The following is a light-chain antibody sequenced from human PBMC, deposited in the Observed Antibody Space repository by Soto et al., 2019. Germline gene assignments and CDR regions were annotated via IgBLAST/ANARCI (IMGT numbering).Light chain of an antibody. V-gene: IGKV3-20*01. Sequence: EIVLTQSPGTLSLSPGERATLSCRAIQSVSSTYLAWYQQNPGQAPRLLIYGASTRATGIPDRFSGSGSGTDFTLTISRLEPEDFAVYFCQQYGSSSYTFGQGPSWRSN. J-gene: IGKJ2*01. CDR3: QQYGSSSYT. CDR2: GAS. CDR1: QSVSSTY.